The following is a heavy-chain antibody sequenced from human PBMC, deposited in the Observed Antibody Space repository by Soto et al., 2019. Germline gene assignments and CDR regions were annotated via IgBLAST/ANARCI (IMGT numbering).Heavy chain of an antibody. CDR1: GFSLSTTGMC. CDR2: ISWDDDK. J-gene: IGHJ4*02. Sequence: SGPTLVNPTHTLTLTCTFSGFSLSTTGMCVSWIRQPPGKALEWLAVISWDDDKYYSTSLKTRLTISKDTSKNQVVLIMTNMDPVDTATYYCARLRCLDSYFDYWGKGTLVTVSS. V-gene: IGHV2-70*01. D-gene: IGHD1-1*01. CDR3: ARLRCLDSYFDY.